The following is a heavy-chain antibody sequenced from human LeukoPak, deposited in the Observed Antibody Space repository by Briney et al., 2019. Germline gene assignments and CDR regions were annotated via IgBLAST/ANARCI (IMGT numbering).Heavy chain of an antibody. CDR1: GFTFSSYA. CDR3: ARDAGLQQLVRVGWFDP. Sequence: GGSLRLSCAASGFTFSSYAMHWVRQAPGKGLEWVAVISYDGSNKYYADSVKGRFTISRDNAKNSLYLQVNSLRVEDTAIYYCARDAGLQQLVRVGWFDPWGQGTLVTVSS. CDR2: ISYDGSNK. J-gene: IGHJ5*02. D-gene: IGHD6-13*01. V-gene: IGHV3-30*04.